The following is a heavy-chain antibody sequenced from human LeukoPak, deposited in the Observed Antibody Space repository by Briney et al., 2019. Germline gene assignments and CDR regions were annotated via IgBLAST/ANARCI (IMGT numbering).Heavy chain of an antibody. CDR3: AGPRRSGWYYFDY. J-gene: IGHJ4*02. CDR2: IIPIFGTA. D-gene: IGHD6-19*01. Sequence: SVEVSCKASGGTFSSYAISWVRQAPGQGLEWMGGIIPIFGTANYAQKFQGRATITADESTSTAYMELSSLRSEDTAVYYCAGPRRSGWYYFDYWGQGTLVTVSS. CDR1: GGTFSSYA. V-gene: IGHV1-69*13.